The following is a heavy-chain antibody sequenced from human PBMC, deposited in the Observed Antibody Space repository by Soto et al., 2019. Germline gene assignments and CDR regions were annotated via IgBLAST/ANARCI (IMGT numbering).Heavy chain of an antibody. V-gene: IGHV3-13*01. J-gene: IGHJ4*02. CDR3: ARGYLGSFDY. CDR1: GFTCSSYA. Sequence: PGGSLRLSCGGSGFTCSSYAVHWVRQPTGKGLEWVSVIGSAGDTYYPGSVKGRFTISRENAKNSLYLQMNSLRAEDTAVYYCARGYLGSFDYWGQGTLVTVSS. CDR2: IGSAGDT. D-gene: IGHD7-27*01.